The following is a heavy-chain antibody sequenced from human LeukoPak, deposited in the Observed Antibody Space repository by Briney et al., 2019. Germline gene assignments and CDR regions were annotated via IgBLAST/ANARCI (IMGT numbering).Heavy chain of an antibody. V-gene: IGHV3-11*04. J-gene: IGHJ3*02. D-gene: IGHD3-10*01. CDR3: ARLGKGMRAFDI. Sequence: GGYLRLXCAASGFTFSDYYMSWIRQAPGKGLEWVSYISSSGSNIYYADSVKGRFTISRDDAKNSLYLQMNSLRAEDTAVYYCARLGKGMRAFDIWGQGTMVTVSS. CDR2: ISSSGSNI. CDR1: GFTFSDYY.